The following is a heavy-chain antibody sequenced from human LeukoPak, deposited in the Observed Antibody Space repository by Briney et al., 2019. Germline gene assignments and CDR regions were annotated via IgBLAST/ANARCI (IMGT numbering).Heavy chain of an antibody. D-gene: IGHD6-13*01. CDR3: AYSSSWFPHDAFDI. CDR1: GYTFTSYD. CDR2: MNPNSGNT. V-gene: IGHV1-8*01. J-gene: IGHJ3*02. Sequence: ASVKVSCKASGYTFTSYDINWVRQATGQGLEWMGWMNPNSGNTGYAQKFQGRVTMTRNTSISTAYMELSSLRSGDTAVYYCAYSSSWFPHDAFDIWGQGTMVTVSS.